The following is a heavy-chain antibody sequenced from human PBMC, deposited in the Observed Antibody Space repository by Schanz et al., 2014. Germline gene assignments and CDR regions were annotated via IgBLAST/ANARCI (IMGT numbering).Heavy chain of an antibody. CDR2: INTGSNYI. V-gene: IGHV3-11*05. CDR3: AKDLGVDCGDGCFNWYFDL. Sequence: VQLVESGGGLVKPGGSLRLSCAASGFSFSDYYMSWIRQAPGKGLEWISFINTGSNYINYADSVKGRFTISRDNSRSTMYLQMNSLRAEDTAVYFCAKDLGVDCGDGCFNWYFDLWGRGTLVTVSS. D-gene: IGHD2-21*02. CDR1: GFSFSDYY. J-gene: IGHJ2*01.